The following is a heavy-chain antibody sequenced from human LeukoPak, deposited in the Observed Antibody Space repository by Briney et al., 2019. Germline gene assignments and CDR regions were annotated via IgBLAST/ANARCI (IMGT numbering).Heavy chain of an antibody. CDR2: IYSGGST. CDR1: VFTVSSNY. J-gene: IGHJ4*02. CDR3: ARGLWLYEY. Sequence: GGSLRLSCAASVFTVSSNYMSWVRQAPGKGLEWVSVIYSGGSTYYADSVKGRFTISRDNSKNTLYLQMNSLRAEDTAVYYCARGLWLYEYWGQGTLVTVSS. D-gene: IGHD4/OR15-4a*01. V-gene: IGHV3-53*01.